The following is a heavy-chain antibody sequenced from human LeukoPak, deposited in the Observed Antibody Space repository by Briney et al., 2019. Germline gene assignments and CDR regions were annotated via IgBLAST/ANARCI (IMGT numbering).Heavy chain of an antibody. J-gene: IGHJ2*01. CDR1: GDXVSGNSAA. Sequence: PSHTLSLTCAISGDXVSGNSAAWHWLRQSPSRGIGWLGRTYYRSKWYNDYAVSVKSRITIKSATSKNQFSLQLHSVTPEDTAVYYCAGGGGDWYFDPWGRGTLVTVSS. CDR2: TYYRSKWYN. D-gene: IGHD2-21*01. V-gene: IGHV6-1*01. CDR3: AGGGGDWYFDP.